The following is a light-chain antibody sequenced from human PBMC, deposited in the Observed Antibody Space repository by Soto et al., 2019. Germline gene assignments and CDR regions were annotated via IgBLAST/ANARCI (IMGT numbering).Light chain of an antibody. V-gene: IGLV1-47*01. CDR2: RNN. CDR1: SSNIGSNY. CDR3: AAWDDSLSGQV. J-gene: IGLJ3*02. Sequence: QSVLTQPPSASGTPGQRVTISCSGSSSNIGSNYVYWYQQLPGTAPKLLIYRNNQRPSGVPDRFSGSKSGTSASLAISGLRSEDEADYYCAAWDDSLSGQVFGGGTPLTVL.